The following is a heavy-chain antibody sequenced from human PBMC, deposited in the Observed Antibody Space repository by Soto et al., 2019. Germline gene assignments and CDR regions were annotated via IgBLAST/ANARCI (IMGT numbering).Heavy chain of an antibody. J-gene: IGHJ3*02. V-gene: IGHV3-48*01. CDR1: GFTFSSYS. CDR3: ARHYYVSWPDDAFDI. D-gene: IGHD3-10*01. CDR2: ISSSSSTI. Sequence: EVQLVESGGGLVQPGGSLRLSCAASGFTFSSYSMNWVRQAPGKGLEGVSYISSSSSTIYYADSVKGRFTISRDNATNSLYLHMNSLGAEDTAVYYCARHYYVSWPDDAFDIWGQGTMVTVSS.